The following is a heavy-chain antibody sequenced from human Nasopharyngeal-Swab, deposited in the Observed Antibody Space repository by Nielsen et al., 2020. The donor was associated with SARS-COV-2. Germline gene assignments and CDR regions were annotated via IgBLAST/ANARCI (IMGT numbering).Heavy chain of an antibody. D-gene: IGHD4-17*01. CDR1: GFAFIDYS. CDR2: ITSSSSTR. CDR3: ARGIRGAFGDQSSTSGSYYYGMDV. V-gene: IGHV3-48*04. Sequence: GESLKISCAASGFAFIDYSMDWVRQAPGKGLEWVSYITSSSSTRYYADSVKGRFTVSRDNAKNSLYLQMNRLRAEDKAVYYCARGIRGAFGDQSSTSGSYYYGMDVWGRGTTVTVSS. J-gene: IGHJ6*02.